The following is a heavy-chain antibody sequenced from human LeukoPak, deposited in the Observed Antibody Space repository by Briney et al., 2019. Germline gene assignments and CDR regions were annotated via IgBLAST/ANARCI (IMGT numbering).Heavy chain of an antibody. D-gene: IGHD2-2*01. J-gene: IGHJ4*02. V-gene: IGHV3-64*01. CDR3: AKDSDIVVVPAAHGWGY. Sequence: PGGSLRLSCAASGFTFSSYAMHWVRQAPGKGLEYVSAISSNGGSTYYANSVKGRFTISRDNSKNTLYLQMNSLRAEDTAVYYCAKDSDIVVVPAAHGWGYWGQGTLVTVSS. CDR2: ISSNGGST. CDR1: GFTFSSYA.